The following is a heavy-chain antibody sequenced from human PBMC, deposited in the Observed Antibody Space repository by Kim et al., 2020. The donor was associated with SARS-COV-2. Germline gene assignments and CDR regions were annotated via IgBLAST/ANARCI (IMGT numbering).Heavy chain of an antibody. V-gene: IGHV4-59*08. CDR1: GGSISSYY. D-gene: IGHD6-19*01. CDR2: IYYSGST. Sequence: SETLSLTCTVSGGSISSYYWSWIRQPPGKGLEWIGYIYYSGSTKYNPSLKSRVTISVDTSKNQFSLKLNSVTAADTAVYYCARHPSSAWAGTYFDYWGQGTLVTVSS. CDR3: ARHPSSAWAGTYFDY. J-gene: IGHJ4*02.